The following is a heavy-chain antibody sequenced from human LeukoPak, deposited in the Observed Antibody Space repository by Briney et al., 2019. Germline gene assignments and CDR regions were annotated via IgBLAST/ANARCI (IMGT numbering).Heavy chain of an antibody. J-gene: IGHJ1*01. CDR2: IYYSGST. CDR1: GGSISSYY. CDR3: ARSLYGSGSYYNSQYFQH. V-gene: IGHV4-59*08. D-gene: IGHD3-10*01. Sequence: SETLSLTCTVSGGSISSYYWSWIRQPPGKGLEWIGYIYYSGSTNYNPSLKSRVTISVDTSKNQFSLKLISVTAADTAVYYCARSLYGSGSYYNSQYFQHWGQGTLVTVSS.